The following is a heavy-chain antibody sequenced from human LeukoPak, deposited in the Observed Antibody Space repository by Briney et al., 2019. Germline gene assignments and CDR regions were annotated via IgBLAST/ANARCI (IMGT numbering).Heavy chain of an antibody. D-gene: IGHD3-22*01. V-gene: IGHV1-69*05. CDR3: ARAGHYDSSGYWGY. CDR2: IIPIFGTA. J-gene: IGHJ4*02. CDR1: GGTFSSYA. Sequence: ASVKVSCKASGGTFSSYAISWVRQTPGQGLEWMGGIIPIFGTANYAQKLQGRVTMTTDTSTSTAYMELRSLRSDDTAVYYCARAGHYDSSGYWGYWGQGTLVTVSS.